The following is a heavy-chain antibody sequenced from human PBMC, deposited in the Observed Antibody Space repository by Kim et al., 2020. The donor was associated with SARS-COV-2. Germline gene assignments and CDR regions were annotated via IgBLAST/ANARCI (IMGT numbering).Heavy chain of an antibody. V-gene: IGHV3-53*01. D-gene: IGHD2-15*01. J-gene: IGHJ4*02. CDR2: IYSGGST. Sequence: GGSLRLSCAASGFTVSSNYMSWVRQAPGKGLEWVSVIYSGGSTYYADSVKGRFTISRDNSKNTLYLQMNSLRAEDTAVYYCASRGYCSGGSCPDYWGQGTLVTVSS. CDR3: ASRGYCSGGSCPDY. CDR1: GFTVSSNY.